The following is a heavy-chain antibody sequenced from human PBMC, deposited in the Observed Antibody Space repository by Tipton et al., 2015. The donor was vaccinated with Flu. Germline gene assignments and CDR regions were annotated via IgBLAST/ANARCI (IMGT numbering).Heavy chain of an antibody. V-gene: IGHV4-4*02. Sequence: GLVKPSGTLSLTCAVSGGSISSSNWWSWVRQPPGKGLEWIGEIYHSGSTNYNPSLKSRVTISVDKSKNQFSLKLSSVTAADTAVYYCARDSLNHSGSYEGALPDAFDIWGQGTMVTVSS. D-gene: IGHD1-26*01. CDR3: ARDSLNHSGSYEGALPDAFDI. CDR1: GGSISSSNW. CDR2: IYHSGST. J-gene: IGHJ3*02.